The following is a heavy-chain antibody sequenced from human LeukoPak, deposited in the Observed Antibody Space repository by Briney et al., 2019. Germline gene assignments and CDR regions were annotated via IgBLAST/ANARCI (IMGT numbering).Heavy chain of an antibody. V-gene: IGHV3-23*01. J-gene: IGHJ4*02. CDR2: IRGSSIST. Sequence: EGSLRLSCAASGFTFSTYAMSWVRQAPGKGLEWVSVIRGSSISTYYADSVKGRFTISRDNSKNTVYLQMNSLRAEDTAVYYCAKDLYGDYGGIDYWGQGTLVTVSS. D-gene: IGHD4-17*01. CDR1: GFTFSTYA. CDR3: AKDLYGDYGGIDY.